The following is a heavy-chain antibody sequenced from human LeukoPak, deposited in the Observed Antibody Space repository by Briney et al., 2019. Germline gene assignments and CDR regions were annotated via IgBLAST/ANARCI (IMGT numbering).Heavy chain of an antibody. J-gene: IGHJ4*02. CDR3: ARIGASVTTCDY. V-gene: IGHV3-21*06. CDR2: ISSSSSYT. Sequence: PGGSLRLSCAASGFTFSSYDMNWVRQAPGKGLEWVAYISSSSSYTNNADSVKGRFTISRDNAKNSLYLQMNSLRAEDTAVYYCARIGASVTTCDYGGQGTLVTVSS. D-gene: IGHD4-17*01. CDR1: GFTFSSYD.